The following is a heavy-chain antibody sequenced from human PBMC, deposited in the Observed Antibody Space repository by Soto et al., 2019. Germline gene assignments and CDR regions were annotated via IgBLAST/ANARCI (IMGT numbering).Heavy chain of an antibody. CDR3: AKDQGIAASHGID. CDR2: ISNDGNDK. J-gene: IGHJ3*01. CDR1: GFTFNNYG. D-gene: IGHD6-13*01. Sequence: QVQLVESGGGVVQPGRSLRLSCAASGFTFNNYGMHWVRQAPGKGLEWVAAISNDGNDKYYADSVKGRLTISRDNSKNTVYLQMNSLRAEDTAVYYCAKDQGIAASHGIDWGQGTMVTFSS. V-gene: IGHV3-30*18.